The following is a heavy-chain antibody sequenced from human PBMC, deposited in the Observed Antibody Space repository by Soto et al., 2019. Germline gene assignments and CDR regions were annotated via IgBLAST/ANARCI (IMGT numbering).Heavy chain of an antibody. J-gene: IGHJ4*02. V-gene: IGHV4-31*03. D-gene: IGHD3-16*01. Sequence: QVQLQESGPGLVKPSQTLSLACTVSGGSISSGGYYWSWIRQHPGKDLDWIGSIYYSGSTYYDQSLKSRDTISLDTPKNQYSLKLSSVTAADTAVYYCARGVLHCGQGTLVTVSS. CDR2: IYYSGST. CDR1: GGSISSGGYY. CDR3: ARGVLH.